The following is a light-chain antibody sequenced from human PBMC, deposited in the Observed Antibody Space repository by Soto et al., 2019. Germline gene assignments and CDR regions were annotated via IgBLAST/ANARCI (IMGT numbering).Light chain of an antibody. CDR1: QSVSSSF. CDR3: QEGGSSSLT. CDR2: GAS. J-gene: IGKJ1*01. V-gene: IGKV3-20*01. Sequence: EIVLTQSPGTLSLSPGERATLSCRASQSVSSSFLAWYQQKPGQAPRLLIYGASSRATGIPDRFSGRGSGTYCTLTMSRLEPEDFAVYSWQEGGSSSLTFGQGTKVEIK.